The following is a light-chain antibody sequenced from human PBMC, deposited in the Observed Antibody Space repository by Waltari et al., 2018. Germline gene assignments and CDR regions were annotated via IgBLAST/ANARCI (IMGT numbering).Light chain of an antibody. Sequence: ETVMTQSPATLSVSPGERVSLSCRASQSVGNNLAWYQQRPGQAPRLLIYGASTRATGIPARFSGSGSGTEFTLTISSLQSEDFAVYYCQQYTYWPPGTFGQGTKVEIK. CDR2: GAS. CDR3: QQYTYWPPGT. V-gene: IGKV3-15*01. J-gene: IGKJ1*01. CDR1: QSVGNN.